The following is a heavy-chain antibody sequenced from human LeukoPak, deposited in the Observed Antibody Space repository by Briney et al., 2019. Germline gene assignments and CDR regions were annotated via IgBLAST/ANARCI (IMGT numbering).Heavy chain of an antibody. D-gene: IGHD3-22*01. Sequence: GESLKISCKGSGYSFTSYWIGWVRQMPGKGLEWMAIIYPSDSDTRYSPSFQGQVTISADKSISTAYLQWSSLKASDTAMYYCVKVSYDSSGSYYYFDYWGQGTLVTVSS. V-gene: IGHV5-51*01. CDR3: VKVSYDSSGSYYYFDY. CDR1: GYSFTSYW. J-gene: IGHJ4*02. CDR2: IYPSDSDT.